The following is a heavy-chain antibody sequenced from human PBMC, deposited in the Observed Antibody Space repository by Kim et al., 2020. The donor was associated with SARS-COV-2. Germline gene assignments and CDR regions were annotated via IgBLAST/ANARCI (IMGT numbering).Heavy chain of an antibody. J-gene: IGHJ4*02. CDR2: ITDSGSNK. V-gene: IGHV3-21*05. Sequence: GGSLRLSCAASGFTFSSYGMHWVRQAPGKGLEWVAYITDSGSNKYYADSVRGRFTISRDNSKNSLYLQMNSLRAEDTAVYYCARGPNYSPFDYWGQGTLV. CDR3: ARGPNYSPFDY. D-gene: IGHD4-4*01. CDR1: GFTFSSYG.